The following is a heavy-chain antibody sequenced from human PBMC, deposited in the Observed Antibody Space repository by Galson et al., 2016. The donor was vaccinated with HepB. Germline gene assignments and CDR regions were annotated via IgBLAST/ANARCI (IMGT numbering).Heavy chain of an antibody. CDR1: GFTVNTYG. Sequence: SLRLSCAASGFTVNTYGMSWVRQAPGKGLEWVAVIWSDGNTKYYADSVKGRFTISRDNSNNTLYLHMNSLRVEDTAVYYCTRDPNYGAYTIDPWGQGTLVTVSS. CDR2: IWSDGNTK. V-gene: IGHV3-33*08. D-gene: IGHD4-17*01. J-gene: IGHJ5*02. CDR3: TRDPNYGAYTIDP.